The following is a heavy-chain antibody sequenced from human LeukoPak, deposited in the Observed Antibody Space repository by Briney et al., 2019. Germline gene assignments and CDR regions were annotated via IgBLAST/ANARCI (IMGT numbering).Heavy chain of an antibody. CDR2: IIPILGIA. J-gene: IGHJ4*02. V-gene: IGHV1-69*04. D-gene: IGHD3-22*01. CDR3: ARKPNYYDSSGEHY. CDR1: GGTFISYA. Sequence: GASVKVSCKASGGTFISYAISWVRQAPGQGLEWMGRIIPILGIANYAQKFQGRVTITADKSTSTAYMELSSLRSEDTAVYYCARKPNYYDSSGEHYWGQGTLVTVSS.